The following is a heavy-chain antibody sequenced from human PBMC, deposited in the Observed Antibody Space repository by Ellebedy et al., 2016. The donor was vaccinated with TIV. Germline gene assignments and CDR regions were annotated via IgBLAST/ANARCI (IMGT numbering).Heavy chain of an antibody. CDR2: ISYSRSV. D-gene: IGHD3/OR15-3a*01. CDR3: ALGLSMFRLFH. CDR1: ADSINSYH. J-gene: IGHJ4*02. Sequence: MPSETLSLTCSVSADSINSYHRGWFRRPPGKGLEYLGYISYSRSVHYNPSPKSRIPMSVDTSKNQFSLTVPSVTAADTAVYYCALGLSMFRLFHWGQGTLVTVSS. V-gene: IGHV4-59*01.